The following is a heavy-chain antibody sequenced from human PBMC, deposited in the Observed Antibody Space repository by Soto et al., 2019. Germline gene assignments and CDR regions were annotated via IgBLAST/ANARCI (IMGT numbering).Heavy chain of an antibody. V-gene: IGHV1-2*04. D-gene: IGHD2-15*01. CDR2: INPNSGGT. J-gene: IGHJ4*02. CDR1: GYTFTGYY. Sequence: QVQLVQSGAEVKKPGASVKVSCKASGYTFTGYYMHWVRQAPGQGLEWMGWINPNSGGTNYAQKFQGWVTMTRDTSISPAYMELSRLRSDDTAVYYCARESRVAAEPYYFDYWGQGTLLTVSS. CDR3: ARESRVAAEPYYFDY.